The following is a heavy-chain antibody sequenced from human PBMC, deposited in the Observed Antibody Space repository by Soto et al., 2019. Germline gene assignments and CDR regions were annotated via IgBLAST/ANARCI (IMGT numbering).Heavy chain of an antibody. CDR1: GFSFGSYS. CDR3: ARLGYCSSATCKYYFYYYGMDV. CDR2: ISGRGTTT. V-gene: IGHV3-48*02. Sequence: GESLKISCEASGFSFGSYSMNWVRQAPGKGLEWVSFISGRGTTTYYADSVKGRFTVSRDNAKNSLSLEVNSLRDEDTAVYYCARLGYCSSATCKYYFYYYGMDVWGQGTTVTVSS. J-gene: IGHJ6*02. D-gene: IGHD2-2*01.